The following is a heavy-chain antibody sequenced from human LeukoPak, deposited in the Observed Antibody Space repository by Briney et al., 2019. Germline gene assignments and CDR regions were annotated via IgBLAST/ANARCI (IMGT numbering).Heavy chain of an antibody. D-gene: IGHD1-1*01. Sequence: HPGRSLRLSCAASGFTFSSYGMHWVRQAPGKGLEWVAVISYDGSNKYCADSVKGRFTISRDNSKNTLYLQMNSLRVEDTAVYYCARDHNYAFDNWGQGTLVTVSS. CDR3: ARDHNYAFDN. CDR1: GFTFSSYG. J-gene: IGHJ4*02. V-gene: IGHV3-30*03. CDR2: ISYDGSNK.